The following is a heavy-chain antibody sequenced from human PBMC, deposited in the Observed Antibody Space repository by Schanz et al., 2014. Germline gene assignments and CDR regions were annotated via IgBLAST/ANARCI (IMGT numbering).Heavy chain of an antibody. Sequence: EVQLVESGGGLIQPGGSLRLSCAASGYTVSSNYMSWVRQAPGEGLEWVANIKQDGSEKYYVDSVKGRFTISRDNAKNSLYLQMNSLRAEDTAVYYCARDKGGYYPFDYWGQGTLVTVSS. CDR1: GYTVSSNY. V-gene: IGHV3-7*01. CDR2: IKQDGSEK. CDR3: ARDKGGYYPFDY. J-gene: IGHJ4*02. D-gene: IGHD3-3*01.